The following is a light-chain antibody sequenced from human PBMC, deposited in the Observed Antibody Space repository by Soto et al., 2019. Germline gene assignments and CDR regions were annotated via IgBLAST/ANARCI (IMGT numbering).Light chain of an antibody. J-gene: IGKJ2*01. CDR2: GAS. CDR1: QSVTSSY. V-gene: IGKV3-20*01. Sequence: VLLTQSPGTLSLSPGERATLSCRASQSVTSSYLAWYQQKPGRAPRLLIYGASSRATGIPDRFSGSGSGTDFTLTISRLEPEDFAVYYCQQYGSSYTFGQGTKLEIK. CDR3: QQYGSSYT.